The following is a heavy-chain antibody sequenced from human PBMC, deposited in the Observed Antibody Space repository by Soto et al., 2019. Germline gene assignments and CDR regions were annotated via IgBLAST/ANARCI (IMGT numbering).Heavy chain of an antibody. J-gene: IGHJ1*01. V-gene: IGHV1-69*06. CDR1: GGTFSSYA. CDR3: ARGAENYYDSSGPEYFQH. Sequence: SVKVSCKASGGTFSSYAISWVRQAPGQGLEWMGGIIPIFGTANYAQKFQGRVTITADKSTSTAYMELSSLRSEDTAVYYCARGAENYYDSSGPEYFQHWGQGTLVTVSS. D-gene: IGHD3-22*01. CDR2: IIPIFGTA.